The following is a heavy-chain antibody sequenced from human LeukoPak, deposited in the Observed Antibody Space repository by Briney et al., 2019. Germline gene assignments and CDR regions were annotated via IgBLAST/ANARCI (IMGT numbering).Heavy chain of an antibody. V-gene: IGHV3-21*01. CDR3: ARSMRNWFDP. D-gene: IGHD2-21*01. J-gene: IGHJ5*02. CDR1: GFTFSSYS. Sequence: PGGSLRLSCAASGFTFSSYSMNWVRQAPGKGLEWVSSISSSSSYIYYADSVKGRFTISRDNAKNSLYLQMNSLRAEVTAVYYCARSMRNWFDPWGQGTLVTVSS. CDR2: ISSSSSYI.